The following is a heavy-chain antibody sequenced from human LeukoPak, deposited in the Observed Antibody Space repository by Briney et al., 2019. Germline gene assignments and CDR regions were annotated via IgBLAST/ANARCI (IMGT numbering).Heavy chain of an antibody. CDR2: IKQDGSEK. J-gene: IGHJ6*02. D-gene: IGHD2-15*01. CDR3: ARDAHCSGGSCWYYYGMDV. Sequence: GGSLRLSCAASGFTFSSYWMSWVRQAPGKGLEWVAYIKQDGSEKYYVDSVKGRFTISRDNAKNSLYLQMNSLRAEDTAVYYCARDAHCSGGSCWYYYGMDVWGQGTTVTVSS. V-gene: IGHV3-7*01. CDR1: GFTFSSYW.